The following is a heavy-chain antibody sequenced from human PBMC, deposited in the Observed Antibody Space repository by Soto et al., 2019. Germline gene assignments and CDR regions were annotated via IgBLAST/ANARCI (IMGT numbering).Heavy chain of an antibody. J-gene: IGHJ6*03. CDR2: INHSGST. D-gene: IGHD4-17*01. CDR3: ASYMTTVSTARAQRDYYYYMDV. Sequence: QVQLQQWGAGLLKPSETLSLTCAGYGGSFSTYYWSWIRQPPGKGLEWMGEINHSGSTNYNPSLKSRVTISVDTSKNHVSLKRSSVTAADTAVYYCASYMTTVSTARAQRDYYYYMDVWGKGATVTVSS. V-gene: IGHV4-34*01. CDR1: GGSFSTYY.